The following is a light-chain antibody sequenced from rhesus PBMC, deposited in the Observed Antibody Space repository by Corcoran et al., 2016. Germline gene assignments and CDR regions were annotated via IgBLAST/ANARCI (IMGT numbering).Light chain of an antibody. J-gene: IGKJ1*01. V-gene: IGKV3-31*02. CDR2: GAS. CDR3: QETSNLSRT. Sequence: EIVMTQSPATLSLSPGETATISCRTSQSVSSYVAWYQQHHGQAPRLLIDGASSRATGIPDRFSGSGSGTDFTLTISSLEPEDFAGYYCQETSNLSRTFGQGTKVEIK. CDR1: QSVSSY.